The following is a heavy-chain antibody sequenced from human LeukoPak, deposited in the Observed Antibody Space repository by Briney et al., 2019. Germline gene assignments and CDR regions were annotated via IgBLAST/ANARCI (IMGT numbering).Heavy chain of an antibody. Sequence: PSETLSLTCAVYGGSFSGCYWSWIRQPPGKGLEWIGEINHSGSTNYNPSLKSRVTTSVDTSKNQFPLKLSSVTAADTAVYYCARLMGGYWFDPWGQGTLVTVSS. CDR2: INHSGST. V-gene: IGHV4-34*01. D-gene: IGHD2-8*01. CDR3: ARLMGGYWFDP. CDR1: GGSFSGCY. J-gene: IGHJ5*02.